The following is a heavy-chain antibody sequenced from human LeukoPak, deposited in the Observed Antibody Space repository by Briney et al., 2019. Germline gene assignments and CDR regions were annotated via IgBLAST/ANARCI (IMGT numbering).Heavy chain of an antibody. CDR1: GDSIRSSSYY. D-gene: IGHD1-26*01. Sequence: KPSETLSLTCSVSGDSIRSSSYYWGWIRQPPGKGLEWIGSIYYSGSTYYNPSLKNRATISVDTSKNQFSLKLTSVTAADMAVSYCASTRRSGTYLEAFDIWGQGTMVTISS. CDR2: IYYSGST. J-gene: IGHJ3*02. CDR3: ASTRRSGTYLEAFDI. V-gene: IGHV4-39*01.